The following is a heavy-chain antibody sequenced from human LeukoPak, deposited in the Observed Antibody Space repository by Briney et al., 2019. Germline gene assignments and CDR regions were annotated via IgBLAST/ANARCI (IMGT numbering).Heavy chain of an antibody. V-gene: IGHV3-11*04. CDR1: GFTLSDYY. CDR3: AKDGGYCSGGSCYSGAEYFQH. CDR2: ISSTGMTT. Sequence: PGGSLRLSCATSGFTLSDYYMSWIRQAPGKGLEWVSYISSTGMTTYYSDSVKGRFTISRDNSKNTLYLQMNSLRAEDTAVYYRAKDGGYCSGGSCYSGAEYFQHWGQGTLVTVSS. J-gene: IGHJ1*01. D-gene: IGHD2-15*01.